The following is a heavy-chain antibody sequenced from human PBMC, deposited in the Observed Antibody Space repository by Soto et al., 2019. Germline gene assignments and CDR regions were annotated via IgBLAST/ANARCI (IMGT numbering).Heavy chain of an antibody. D-gene: IGHD6-19*01. CDR1: GFTLSSYW. CDR2: IEQDGSEK. V-gene: IGHV3-7*01. CDR3: ARDADASGWYHYGFDV. J-gene: IGHJ6*02. Sequence: GGSLRLSCAASGFTLSSYWMNWVRQAPGKGLEWVANIEQDGSEKYYVDSVKGRFFISRDNAKNSLYLQLNSLRAEDTAVYYCARDADASGWYHYGFDVWGQGTLVTVSS.